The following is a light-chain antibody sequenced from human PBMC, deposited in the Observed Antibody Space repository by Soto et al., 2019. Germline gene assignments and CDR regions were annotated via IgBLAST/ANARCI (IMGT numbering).Light chain of an antibody. CDR1: SSDVGTYNS. V-gene: IGLV2-23*01. CDR2: EGS. CDR3: CSYAGPSTWV. Sequence: QSALTQPASVSGSPGQSITISCTGTSSDVGTYNSVSWYQQQPGKAPKVMIYEGSRRPSGVSNRFSGSKSGNTASLTISGLQAEDEAEYYCCSYAGPSTWVFGGGTKLTVL. J-gene: IGLJ3*02.